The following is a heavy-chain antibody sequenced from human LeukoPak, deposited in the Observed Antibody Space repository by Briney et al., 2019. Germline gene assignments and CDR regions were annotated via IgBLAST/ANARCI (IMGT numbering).Heavy chain of an antibody. CDR3: ARALGYCSSTSCFAWFDP. V-gene: IGHV1-2*02. J-gene: IGHJ5*02. CDR2: INPNSGGT. D-gene: IGHD2-2*01. CDR1: GYTFTGYY. Sequence: GASVKVSCKASGYTFTGYYTHWVRQAPGQGLEWMGWINPNSGGTNYAQKFQGRVTMTRDTSISTAYMELSRLRSDDTAVYYCARALGYCSSTSCFAWFDPWGQGTLVTVSS.